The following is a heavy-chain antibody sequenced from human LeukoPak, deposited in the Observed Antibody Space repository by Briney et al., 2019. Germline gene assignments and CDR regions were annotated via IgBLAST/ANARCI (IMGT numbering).Heavy chain of an antibody. Sequence: GRSLRLSCAASGFTFSSYGMHWVRQAPGKGLEWVAVIWYDGSNKYYADSVKGRFTISRDNSKNTLYLQMNSLRAEDTAVYYCARDRISFTVIPRGFDYWGQGTLVTVSS. CDR2: IWYDGSNK. J-gene: IGHJ4*02. CDR3: ARDRISFTVIPRGFDY. V-gene: IGHV3-33*01. CDR1: GFTFSSYG. D-gene: IGHD3-16*02.